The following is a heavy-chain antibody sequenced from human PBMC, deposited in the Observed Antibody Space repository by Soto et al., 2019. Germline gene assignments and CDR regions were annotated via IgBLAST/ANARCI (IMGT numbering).Heavy chain of an antibody. J-gene: IGHJ5*02. CDR1: GGALRKNS. V-gene: IGHV1-69*06. CDR2: IIPLFGTS. CDR3: ARAPRYTGYANRGRFDP. Sequence: QVQLVQSGAEVKKPGSSVRVSCKASGGALRKNSITWVRQAPGQGLEWMGEIIPLFGTSNYAQKFQGRVNITADKFTDTIYLDLTSLRFDDTAVYYCARAPRYTGYANRGRFDPWGQGTLVTVSS. D-gene: IGHD5-12*01.